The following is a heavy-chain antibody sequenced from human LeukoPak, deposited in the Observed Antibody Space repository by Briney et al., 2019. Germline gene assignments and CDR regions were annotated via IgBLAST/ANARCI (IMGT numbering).Heavy chain of an antibody. V-gene: IGHV6-1*01. J-gene: IGHJ3*02. CDR1: GDSVSSNSAA. Sequence: SQTLSLTCAISGDSVSSNSAAWNWIRQSPSRGLEWLGRTYYRSKWYNDYAVSVKSRITINPDTSKNQFSLQLNSVTPEDTAVYYCARVRIRITMIVVQYDAFDIWGQGTMVTVSS. D-gene: IGHD3-22*01. CDR3: ARVRIRITMIVVQYDAFDI. CDR2: TYYRSKWYN.